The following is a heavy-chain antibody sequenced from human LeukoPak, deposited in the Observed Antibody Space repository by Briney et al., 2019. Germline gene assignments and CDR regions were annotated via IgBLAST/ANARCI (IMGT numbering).Heavy chain of an antibody. D-gene: IGHD2-8*01. V-gene: IGHV3-23*01. J-gene: IGHJ4*02. CDR3: AKSSATLYYYSPADYYFDY. CDR2: IGGSGGST. CDR1: GFTFSSYA. Sequence: GGSLRLSCAASGFTFSSYAMSWVRQAPGKGLEWVSAIGGSGGSTYYADSVKGRFTISRDNSKNTLYLQMNSLRAEDTAVYYCAKSSATLYYYSPADYYFDYWGQGTLVTVSS.